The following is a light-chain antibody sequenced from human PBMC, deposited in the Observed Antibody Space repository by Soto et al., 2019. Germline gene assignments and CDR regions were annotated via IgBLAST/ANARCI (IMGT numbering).Light chain of an antibody. J-gene: IGLJ3*02. CDR2: GTN. Sequence: QAVVTQEPSLTVSPGGTVTLTCASSAGPVTSGYYPNWLQQKPGQAPRSLIYGTNNKHSWTPARFSGSLLGGKAALTLSGVQAEDEADYYCLLYSGAAHVWVFGGGTKVTVL. CDR3: LLYSGAAHVWV. V-gene: IGLV7-43*01. CDR1: AGPVTSGYY.